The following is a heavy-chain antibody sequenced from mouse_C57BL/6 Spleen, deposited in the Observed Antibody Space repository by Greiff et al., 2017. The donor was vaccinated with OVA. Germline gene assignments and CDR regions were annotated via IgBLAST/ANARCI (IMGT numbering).Heavy chain of an antibody. J-gene: IGHJ4*01. Sequence: QVQLKQPGAELVKPGASVKMSCKASGYTFTSYWITWVKQRPGQGLEWIGDIYPGSGSTNYNEKFKSKATLTVDTSSSTAYMQLSSLTSEDSAVYYCARDGYYYYAMDYWGQGTSVTVSS. D-gene: IGHD2-3*01. CDR1: GYTFTSYW. CDR3: ARDGYYYYAMDY. V-gene: IGHV1-55*01. CDR2: IYPGSGST.